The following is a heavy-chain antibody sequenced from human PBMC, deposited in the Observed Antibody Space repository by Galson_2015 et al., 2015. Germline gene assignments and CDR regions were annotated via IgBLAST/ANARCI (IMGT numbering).Heavy chain of an antibody. Sequence: SVKVSCKASGYTFISYIMHRVRQAPGQRLEWMGWINVGNGNTKYSQKFQGRVTITRDTSASTAYMELSSLRSEDTAVYYCARLPVAATPFDYWGQGTLVTVSS. CDR2: INVGNGNT. D-gene: IGHD2-15*01. J-gene: IGHJ4*02. V-gene: IGHV1-3*01. CDR1: GYTFISYI. CDR3: ARLPVAATPFDY.